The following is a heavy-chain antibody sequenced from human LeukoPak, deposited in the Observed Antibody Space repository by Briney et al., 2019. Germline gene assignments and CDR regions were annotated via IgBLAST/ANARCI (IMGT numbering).Heavy chain of an antibody. D-gene: IGHD1-26*01. J-gene: IGHJ4*02. CDR3: AREGPIVGATHLVDY. CDR2: INRNSGGT. Sequence: ASVKVSCKASGYTFTDYYMYWVRQAPGQGFEWMGWINRNSGGTNYAQKFQGRVTMTRDTSISTAYMELSSLRSDDTAVYYCAREGPIVGATHLVDYWGQGTLVTVSS. V-gene: IGHV1-2*02. CDR1: GYTFTDYY.